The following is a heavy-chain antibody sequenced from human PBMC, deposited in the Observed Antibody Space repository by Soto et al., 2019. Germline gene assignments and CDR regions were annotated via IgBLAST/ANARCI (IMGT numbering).Heavy chain of an antibody. CDR1: GFTFSGNW. D-gene: IGHD1-1*01. V-gene: IGHV3-74*01. J-gene: IGHJ4*02. CDR3: AGGIWNDNAY. CDR2: INPDGSNT. Sequence: LRLSCAASGFTFSGNWMHWVRQAPGKGLLWVSRINPDGSNTDYADSVKGRFTISRDNAKNTLYLQMDSLRAEDTAVYYCAGGIWNDNAYWGQGTLVTVSS.